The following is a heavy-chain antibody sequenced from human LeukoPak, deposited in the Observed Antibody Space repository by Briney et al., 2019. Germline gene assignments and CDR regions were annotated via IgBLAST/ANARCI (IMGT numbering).Heavy chain of an antibody. CDR3: ARDEGVTGYYGMDV. CDR2: IRQDGGEI. Sequence: GGSLRLSCAASEFTFSDYYMSWIRQAPGKGLEWVANIRQDGGEIYYVDSVKGRFTISRDNAKNSLYLQMNSLRAEDTAVYYCARDEGVTGYYGMDVWGKGTTVTVSP. CDR1: EFTFSDYY. D-gene: IGHD2-21*02. V-gene: IGHV3-7*03. J-gene: IGHJ6*04.